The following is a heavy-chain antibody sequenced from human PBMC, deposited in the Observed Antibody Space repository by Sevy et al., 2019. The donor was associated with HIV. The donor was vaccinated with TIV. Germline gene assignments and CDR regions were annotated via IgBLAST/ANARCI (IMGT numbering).Heavy chain of an antibody. CDR2: VNPNSGGT. D-gene: IGHD1-26*01. CDR3: ARGGAGLYYYGMDV. Sequence: ASVKVSCKASGYTFTGYYMHWVRQAPGQGLEWMGWVNPNSGGTNYAQRFQGRVTMTRDTSISTAYMELSRLRSDDTAVYYCARGGAGLYYYGMDVWGQGTTVTVSS. J-gene: IGHJ6*02. V-gene: IGHV1-2*02. CDR1: GYTFTGYY.